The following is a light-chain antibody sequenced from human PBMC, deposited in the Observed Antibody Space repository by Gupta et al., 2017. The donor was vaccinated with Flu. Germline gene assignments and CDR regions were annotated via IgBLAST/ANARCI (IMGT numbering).Light chain of an antibody. CDR2: QDN. CDR3: QSSDNTGTSTV. J-gene: IGLJ2*01. Sequence: YELTQPPSVSVSPGQTATITCSGDELPTQYAYWYQQEAGQAPVLIIYQDNKRAAGTPERFSGSSSGTIVTLTISGVQAGDEADYYCQSSDNTGTSTVFGGGTKLTV. V-gene: IGLV3-25*02. CDR1: ELPTQY.